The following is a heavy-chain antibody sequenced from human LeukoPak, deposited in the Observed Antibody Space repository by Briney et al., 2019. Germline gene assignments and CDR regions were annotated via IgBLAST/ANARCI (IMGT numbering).Heavy chain of an antibody. V-gene: IGHV3-30*02. D-gene: IGHD5-12*01. CDR1: GFTFSNYG. CDR2: IRYDGTNK. Sequence: GGSLRLSCAASGFTFSNYGMHWVRQAPGKGLEWVAFIRYDGTNKYYAHSVKGRFTISRDNSKNTLYLQMNSLRPEDAALYYCAKGGGYEAQYYYYYLDVWGKGTTVTISS. CDR3: AKGGGYEAQYYYYYLDV. J-gene: IGHJ6*03.